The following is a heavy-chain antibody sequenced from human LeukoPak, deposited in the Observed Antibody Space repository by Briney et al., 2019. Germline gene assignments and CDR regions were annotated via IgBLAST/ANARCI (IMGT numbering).Heavy chain of an antibody. Sequence: GASVKVSCKASGYXFTGYYIHWVRQAPGQGLEWMGWINPNSGGTNYAQKFQGRVTMTRDTSISTAYMELSRLRSDDTAVYYCARSDVVVPAAGNWFDPWGQGTLVTVSS. CDR3: ARSDVVVPAAGNWFDP. J-gene: IGHJ5*02. V-gene: IGHV1-2*02. CDR1: GYXFTGYY. CDR2: INPNSGGT. D-gene: IGHD2-2*01.